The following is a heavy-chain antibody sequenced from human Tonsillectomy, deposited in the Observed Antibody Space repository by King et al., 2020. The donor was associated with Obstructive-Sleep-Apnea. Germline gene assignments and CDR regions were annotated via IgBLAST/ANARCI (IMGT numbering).Heavy chain of an antibody. D-gene: IGHD2-2*01. CDR3: AARSAAGYCPTTSCLY. J-gene: IGHJ4*02. Sequence: QLQESGPGLVKPSGTLSLTCAVSGDSISNSYWLTWVRQPPGKGLEWVGEIYHSGSTNYNPSLKSRVTISLDKSKNHFSLTLSSVTAADTAIYYCAARSAAGYCPTTSCLYGGQGTLVTVSA. CDR2: IYHSGST. V-gene: IGHV4-4*02. CDR1: GDSISNSYW.